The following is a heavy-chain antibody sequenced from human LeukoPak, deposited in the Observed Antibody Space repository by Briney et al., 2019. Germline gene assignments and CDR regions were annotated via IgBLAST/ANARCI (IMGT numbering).Heavy chain of an antibody. J-gene: IGHJ4*02. D-gene: IGHD1-26*01. CDR1: GYSFTSYW. CDR3: ARQRVVGATSGYFDY. Sequence: GESLKISCKGSGYSFTSYWIGWVRQMPGKGLEWMGIIYPGDSDTRYSPSFQGQVTISADKSISTAYLQWSSLKASDTAMYYCARQRVVGATSGYFDYWGQGTLVTVSS. V-gene: IGHV5-51*01. CDR2: IYPGDSDT.